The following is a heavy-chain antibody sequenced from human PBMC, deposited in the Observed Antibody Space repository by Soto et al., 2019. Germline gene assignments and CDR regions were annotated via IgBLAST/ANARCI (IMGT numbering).Heavy chain of an antibody. J-gene: IGHJ4*02. V-gene: IGHV3-23*01. D-gene: IGHD5-18*01. CDR2: ISGSGGST. Sequence: GGSLRLSCAASGFTFSSYAMSWVRQAPGKGLEWVSGISGSGGSTDYADSVKGRFTISRDNSKNTLYLQMNSLRAEDTAVYYCAKARGYSYGHGEDYWGQGTLVTVSS. CDR1: GFTFSSYA. CDR3: AKARGYSYGHGEDY.